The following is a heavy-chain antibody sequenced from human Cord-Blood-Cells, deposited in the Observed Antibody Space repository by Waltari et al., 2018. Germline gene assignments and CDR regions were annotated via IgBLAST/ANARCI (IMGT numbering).Heavy chain of an antibody. Sequence: EVQLVESGGGLVKPGGSLRLSCAASGFTFSSSSMTWVRQAPGKGLEWVSSISSSSSYIYYADSVKGRFTISRDNAKNSLYLQMNSLRAEDTAVYYCARKNWGSSQCFDYWGQGTLVTVSS. CDR3: ARKNWGSSQCFDY. J-gene: IGHJ4*02. CDR1: GFTFSSSS. V-gene: IGHV3-21*01. D-gene: IGHD7-27*01. CDR2: ISSSSSYI.